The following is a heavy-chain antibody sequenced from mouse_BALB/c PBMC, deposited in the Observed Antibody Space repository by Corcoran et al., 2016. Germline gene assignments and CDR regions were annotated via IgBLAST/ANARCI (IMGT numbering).Heavy chain of an antibody. CDR1: GFNMKDDY. D-gene: IGHD2-1*01. Sequence: EVQLQQSGAELVRPGALVKLSCKASGFNMKDDYMHWVKQRPEQGLEWSGWIDPENGNTIYDPKFQGQASIPADTSSNTAYLQLSSLTSEDTAVYYCARWDYYDSFDYWGQGTTLTVSS. V-gene: IGHV14-1*02. J-gene: IGHJ2*01. CDR2: IDPENGNT. CDR3: ARWDYYDSFDY.